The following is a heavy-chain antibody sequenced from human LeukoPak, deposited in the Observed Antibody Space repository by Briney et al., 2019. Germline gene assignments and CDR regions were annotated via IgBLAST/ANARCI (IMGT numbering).Heavy chain of an antibody. CDR3: ARPRAYSSSWYYFDH. V-gene: IGHV4-39*01. Sequence: SETLSLTCTDSGGSISSNSYYWGWIRQPPGKGLEWIGSIHYSGTTYYNPSLKSRVTISTDTSKNQSSLRLSSVTAADTAVYYCARPRAYSSSWYYFDHWGQGTLITVSS. D-gene: IGHD6-13*01. CDR1: GGSISSNSYY. CDR2: IHYSGTT. J-gene: IGHJ4*02.